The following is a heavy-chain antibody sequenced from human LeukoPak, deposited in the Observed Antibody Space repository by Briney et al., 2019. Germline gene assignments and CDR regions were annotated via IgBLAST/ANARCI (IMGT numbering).Heavy chain of an antibody. CDR2: ISAYNGNT. D-gene: IGHD3-9*01. CDR3: ARDLSLSYDILTGYYSRYYYGMDV. J-gene: IGHJ6*04. V-gene: IGHV1-18*04. CDR1: GYTFTSYG. Sequence: ASVKVSCKASGYTFTSYGISWVRQAPGQGLEWMGWISAYNGNTSYAQKLQGRVTMTTDTSTSTAYMELRSLRSDDTAVYYCARDLSLSYDILTGYYSRYYYGMDVWGKGTTVTVSS.